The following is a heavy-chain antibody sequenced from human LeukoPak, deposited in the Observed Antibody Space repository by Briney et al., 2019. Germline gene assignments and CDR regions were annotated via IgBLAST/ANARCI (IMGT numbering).Heavy chain of an antibody. CDR2: IYPGDSDT. J-gene: IGHJ3*02. CDR1: GYSFTIYW. D-gene: IGHD1-14*01. Sequence: GESLKISCKGSGYSFTIYWIGWVRQMPGKGLEWMGIIYPGDSDTRYSPSFQGQVTISADKSISTAYLQWSSLKASDTAMYYCAISPESSPGTPHAFDIWGQGTMVTVSS. V-gene: IGHV5-51*01. CDR3: AISPESSPGTPHAFDI.